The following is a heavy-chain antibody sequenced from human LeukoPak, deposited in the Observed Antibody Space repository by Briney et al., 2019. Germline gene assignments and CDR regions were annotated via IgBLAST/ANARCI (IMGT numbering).Heavy chain of an antibody. CDR2: IKSSGSS. V-gene: IGHV4-59*02. CDR3: ARDGTVATNWFDP. CDR1: GGSVSSYY. Sequence: PSETLSLTCTVSGGSVSSYYGSWIRQPPGKGLEWIGYIKSSGSSNYNPSLKSRVTISMDTSKNQFSLRLNSVTAADTAVYYCARDGTVATNWFDPWGQGTLVTVSS. J-gene: IGHJ5*02. D-gene: IGHD5-12*01.